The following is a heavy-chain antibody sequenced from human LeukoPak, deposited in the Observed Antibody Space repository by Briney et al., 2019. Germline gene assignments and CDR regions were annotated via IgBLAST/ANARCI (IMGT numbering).Heavy chain of an antibody. CDR2: IYYSGST. CDR3: AGLRPQRGPQLLWFGESIDY. Sequence: SETLSLTCTVSGGSISSYYWSWIRQPPGKGLEWIGYIYYSGSTNYNPSLKSRVTISVDTSKNQFSLKLSSVTAADTAVYYCAGLRPQRGPQLLWFGESIDYWGQGTLVTVSS. J-gene: IGHJ4*02. D-gene: IGHD3-10*01. V-gene: IGHV4-59*01. CDR1: GGSISSYY.